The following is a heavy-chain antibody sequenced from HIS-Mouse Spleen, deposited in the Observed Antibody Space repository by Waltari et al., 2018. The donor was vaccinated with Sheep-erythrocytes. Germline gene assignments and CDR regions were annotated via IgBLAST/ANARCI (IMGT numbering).Heavy chain of an antibody. J-gene: IGHJ4*02. Sequence: EVQLVESGGGLIQPGGSLRLSCAASGFTVSSNYMSWVRQAPGKGLASFSVIYSGRSTYYADSVKGRFTISRDNSKNTVYLQMNSLRAEDTAVYYCARMTYGGYYFDYWGQGTLVTVSS. CDR3: ARMTYGGYYFDY. CDR1: GFTVSSNY. D-gene: IGHD5-12*01. CDR2: IYSGRST. V-gene: IGHV3-53*01.